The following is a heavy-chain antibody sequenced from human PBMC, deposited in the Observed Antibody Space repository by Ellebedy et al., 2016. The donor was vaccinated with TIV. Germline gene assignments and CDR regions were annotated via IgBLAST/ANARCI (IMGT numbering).Heavy chain of an antibody. CDR3: ARDDYNPKWYFDL. D-gene: IGHD4-11*01. V-gene: IGHV3-48*04. CDR1: GFTFTSYS. CDR2: ISSSSDTI. Sequence: GEYLKISCAASGFTFTSYSMTWVRQAPGKGLEWISYISSSSDTIYYADSVKGRFTLSRDNAKSSLFLQINRLRAEYTAVYYCARDDYNPKWYFDLWGRGTLFAVVS. J-gene: IGHJ2*01.